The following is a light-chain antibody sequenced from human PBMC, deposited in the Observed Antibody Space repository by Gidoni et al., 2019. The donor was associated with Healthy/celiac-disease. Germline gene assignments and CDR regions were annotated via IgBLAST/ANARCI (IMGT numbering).Light chain of an antibody. Sequence: NFMLTQPHSVSESPGTTVTISCTRSSGSIASNYVQWYQQRPGSSPTTVIYEDNQRPSGVPDRFSGSIDSSSNSASLTISGLKTEDEADYYCQSYDSSSVVFGGGTKLTVI. V-gene: IGLV6-57*01. CDR3: QSYDSSSVV. CDR2: EDN. J-gene: IGLJ2*01. CDR1: SGSIASNY.